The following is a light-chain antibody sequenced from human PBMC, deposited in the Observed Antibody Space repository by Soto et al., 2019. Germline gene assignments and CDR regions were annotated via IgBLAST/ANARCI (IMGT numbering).Light chain of an antibody. CDR1: QSVSSN. CDR2: GAS. V-gene: IGKV3D-15*01. Sequence: EIRMTQAPATLSVSPGERATLSCWASQSVSSNLDWYQRKHGQAPRLLIYGASTRATGIPARLSGSGYGTGFTITISSLKYEDFEVYYCQQYNNWTLTFGGGTQVDIK. J-gene: IGKJ4*01. CDR3: QQYNNWTLT.